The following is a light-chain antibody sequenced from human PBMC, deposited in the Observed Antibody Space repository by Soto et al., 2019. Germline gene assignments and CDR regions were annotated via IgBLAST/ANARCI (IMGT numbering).Light chain of an antibody. CDR1: QTLTNTY. CDR2: DES. J-gene: IGKJ1*01. V-gene: IGKV3-20*01. CDR3: QRYGVSPKP. Sequence: EIVLTQSPGTLSLSPGERATLSCRASQTLTNTYLASYQQKPGQALRLLIFDESTRATGVPDRFSGSGSGTDFTLTISGLEPEGFAVYCCQRYGVSPKPFGQGTNVEV.